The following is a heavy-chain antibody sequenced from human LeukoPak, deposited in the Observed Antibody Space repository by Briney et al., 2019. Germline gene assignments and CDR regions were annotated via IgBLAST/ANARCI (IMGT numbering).Heavy chain of an antibody. CDR3: ARESSSWYGGGY. D-gene: IGHD6-13*01. CDR1: GGSISSSSYY. J-gene: IGHJ4*02. Sequence: SETLSLTCTVSGGSISSSSYYWGWIRQPPGKGLEWIGSIYYSRSTYYNPSLKSRVTISVDTSKNQFSLKLSSVTAADTAVYYCARESSSWYGGGYWGQGTLVTVSS. V-gene: IGHV4-39*07. CDR2: IYYSRST.